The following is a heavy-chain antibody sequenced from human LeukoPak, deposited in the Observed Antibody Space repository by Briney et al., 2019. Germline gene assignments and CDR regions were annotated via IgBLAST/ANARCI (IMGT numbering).Heavy chain of an antibody. CDR3: ASTGYSSDDY. Sequence: PGGSLRLSCAASGFTFSSYGMHWVRQAPGKGLEWVAFIRYDGSNKYYADSVKGRFTISRDNSKNTLYLQMNSLRAEDTAVYYCASTGYSSDDYWGQGTLVTVSS. J-gene: IGHJ4*02. CDR2: IRYDGSNK. V-gene: IGHV3-30*02. CDR1: GFTFSSYG. D-gene: IGHD6-19*01.